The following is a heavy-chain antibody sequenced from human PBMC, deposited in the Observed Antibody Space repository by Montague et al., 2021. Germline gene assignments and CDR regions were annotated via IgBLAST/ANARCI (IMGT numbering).Heavy chain of an antibody. J-gene: IGHJ4*02. CDR2: SSGTGADT. CDR3: ARDGYNWIPYDY. V-gene: IGHV3-23*01. D-gene: IGHD1-1*01. CDR1: GFTLDSYM. Sequence: SLRLSCAGSGFTLDSYMMNWVRQAPGKGLEWVSASSGTGADTYYADSVKGRFTISRDNSKNALYLQMDSLRDDDTAVYYCARDGYNWIPYDYWGQGTLVTVSS.